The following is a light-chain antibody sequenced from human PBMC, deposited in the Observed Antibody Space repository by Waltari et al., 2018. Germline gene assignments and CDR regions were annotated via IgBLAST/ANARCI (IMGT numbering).Light chain of an antibody. CDR1: QSVSSS. CDR2: CAS. V-gene: IGKV3-15*01. Sequence: EIVMTQSPATLSVSPGERATLSCRASQSVSSSLAWYQQKPGQAPRLLVNCASTKATGIPARFSGSGSGTEFTLTISSLQSEDFAVYYCQQYNNWWTFGQGTKVEIK. CDR3: QQYNNWWT. J-gene: IGKJ1*01.